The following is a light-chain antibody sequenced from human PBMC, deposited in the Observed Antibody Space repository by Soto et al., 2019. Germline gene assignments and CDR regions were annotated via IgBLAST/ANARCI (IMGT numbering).Light chain of an antibody. CDR1: QSLRHSNGYNY. CDR3: MQALRTPPT. Sequence: DIVMTQSPLSLPVTPGEPASISCRSSQSLRHSNGYNYLDWYMQKPGQSPHLLIYLGSNRASGVPDRFSGSGSGTDFTLKIRRVEAEDVGVYYCMQALRTPPTFGGATKVEIK. CDR2: LGS. J-gene: IGKJ4*01. V-gene: IGKV2-28*01.